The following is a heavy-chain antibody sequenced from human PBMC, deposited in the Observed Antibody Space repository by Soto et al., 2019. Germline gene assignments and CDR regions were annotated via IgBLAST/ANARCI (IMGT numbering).Heavy chain of an antibody. J-gene: IGHJ4*01. CDR1: GDSVSSNSAG. CDR2: TYYRSKWYY. D-gene: IGHD1-26*01. CDR3: ARGEQYSGRIFDY. Sequence: SQTLSLTCAITGDSVSSNSAGWSWVRQSPSRGLEWLGRTYYRSKWYYEYAVSVRGRITINPDTSKNQYSLQLNSVTPEDTAMYFCARGEQYSGRIFDYWAQGNLVTVSS. V-gene: IGHV6-1*01.